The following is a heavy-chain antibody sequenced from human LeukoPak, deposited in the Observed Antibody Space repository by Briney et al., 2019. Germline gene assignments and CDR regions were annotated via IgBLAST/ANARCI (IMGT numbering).Heavy chain of an antibody. CDR2: ISSSSSYI. J-gene: IGHJ3*02. CDR1: GFTFSSYW. Sequence: GGSLRLSCAASGFTFSSYWMSWVRQAPGKGLEWVSSISSSSSYIYYADSVKGRFTISRDNAKNSLYLQMNSLRAEDTAVYYCASTTGYYDSSGYYTAFDIWGQGTMVTVSS. D-gene: IGHD3-22*01. CDR3: ASTTGYYDSSGYYTAFDI. V-gene: IGHV3-21*01.